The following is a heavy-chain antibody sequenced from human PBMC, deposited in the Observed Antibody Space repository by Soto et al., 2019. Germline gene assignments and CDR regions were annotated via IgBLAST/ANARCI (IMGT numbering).Heavy chain of an antibody. J-gene: IGHJ4*02. CDR2: IIPILGIA. Sequence: SVKVSCKASGGTFSSYTISWVRQAPGQGLEWMGRIIPILGIANYAQKFQGRVTITADKSTSTAYMELSSLRSEDTAVYYCARDSPNVSSGYYGYWGQGTLVTVSS. V-gene: IGHV1-69*04. CDR3: ARDSPNVSSGYYGY. CDR1: GGTFSSYT. D-gene: IGHD3-22*01.